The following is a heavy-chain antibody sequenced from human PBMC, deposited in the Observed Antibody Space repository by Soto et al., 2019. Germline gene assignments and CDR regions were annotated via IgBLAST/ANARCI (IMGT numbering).Heavy chain of an antibody. CDR3: ARLDSSAYYYYYGVDV. Sequence: SETLSLTCTVSGGSISSYYWSWIRQPPGKGLEWIGYIYYSGSTNYNPSLKSRVAISVDTSKNQFSLKLTSVTAADTAVYYCARLDSSAYYYYYGVDVWGQGTTVTVSS. CDR1: GGSISSYY. V-gene: IGHV4-59*08. J-gene: IGHJ6*02. CDR2: IYYSGST. D-gene: IGHD3-22*01.